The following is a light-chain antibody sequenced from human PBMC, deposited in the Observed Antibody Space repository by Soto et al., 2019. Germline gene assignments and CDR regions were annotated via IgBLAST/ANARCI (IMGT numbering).Light chain of an antibody. CDR1: QSVSSY. J-gene: IGKJ5*01. V-gene: IGKV3-11*01. CDR2: DAS. CDR3: QQRSNWPPSIT. Sequence: ESGLTQSPATLSLSPGERDTLSCGASQSVSSYLAWYQQNPGQAPRLLIYDASNRATGIPARFSGSGSGTDFTLTISSLEPEDFAVYYCQQRSNWPPSITFGQGTRLEIK.